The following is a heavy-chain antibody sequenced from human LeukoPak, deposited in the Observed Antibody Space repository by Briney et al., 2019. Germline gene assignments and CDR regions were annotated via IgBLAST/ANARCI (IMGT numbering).Heavy chain of an antibody. CDR2: IIPIFGTA. J-gene: IGHJ3*02. Sequence: SVKVSCKASGGTFSSYAISWVRQAPGQGLEWMGRIIPIFGTANYAQKFQGRVTITTDESTSTAYMELSSLRSEDTAVCYCARSVDYYDSSGYYFGAFDIWGQGTMVTVSS. V-gene: IGHV1-69*05. D-gene: IGHD3-22*01. CDR3: ARSVDYYDSSGYYFGAFDI. CDR1: GGTFSSYA.